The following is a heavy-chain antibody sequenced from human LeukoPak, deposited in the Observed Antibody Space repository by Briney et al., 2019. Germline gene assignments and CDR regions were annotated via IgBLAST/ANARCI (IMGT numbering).Heavy chain of an antibody. D-gene: IGHD1-26*01. V-gene: IGHV4-38-2*02. CDR2: TYQSGST. CDR3: ARGGTRLLPDY. Sequence: SETLSLTCIVSGYSISSGYYWGWIRQPPGKGLEWIGSTYQSGSTYYNPSLKSRVTISVDTSKNQFSLKLSSVTAADTAVYYCARGGTRLLPDYWGQGTLVTVSS. CDR1: GYSISSGYY. J-gene: IGHJ4*02.